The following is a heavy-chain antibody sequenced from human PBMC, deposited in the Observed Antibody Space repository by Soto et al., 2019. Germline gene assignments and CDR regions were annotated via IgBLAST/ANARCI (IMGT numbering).Heavy chain of an antibody. CDR1: GYSFTSYW. V-gene: IGHV5-51*01. J-gene: IGHJ6*02. CDR3: ARHSHPSYYYDSSGPRHHYYCMDV. CDR2: IYPGDSGT. D-gene: IGHD3-22*01. Sequence: RGEALKIPWKGSGYSFTSYWIGWVRQMPVKGLEWMGIIYPGDSGTRYSPSFQGQVTISAVKSISTAYLQWSSLKASDTAMYYCARHSHPSYYYDSSGPRHHYYCMDVWGQGTTVTVSS.